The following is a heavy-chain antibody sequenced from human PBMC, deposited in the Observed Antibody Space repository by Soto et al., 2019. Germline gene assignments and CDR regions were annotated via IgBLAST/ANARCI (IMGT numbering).Heavy chain of an antibody. D-gene: IGHD4-17*01. J-gene: IGHJ4*02. V-gene: IGHV4-30-2*01. Sequence: SETLSLTCAVSGGSISSGGYSWSWIRQPPGKGLEWIGYIYHSGSTNYNPSLKSRVTISVDTSKNQFSLKLSSVTAADTAVYYCARRYGDCFDYWGQGTRVTVSS. CDR2: IYHSGST. CDR3: ARRYGDCFDY. CDR1: GGSISSGGYS.